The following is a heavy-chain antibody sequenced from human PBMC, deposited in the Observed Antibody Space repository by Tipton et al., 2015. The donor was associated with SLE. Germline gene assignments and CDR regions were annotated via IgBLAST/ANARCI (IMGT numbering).Heavy chain of an antibody. CDR2: IYSHGST. J-gene: IGHJ3*02. V-gene: IGHV3-23*03. Sequence: GSLRLSCAASGFTFDNYAMSWVRQAPGKGLEWVSLIYSHGSTFYADSVKGRFTISRDNSKNTLYLQMSSLRIEDTAVYFCAKDPVWSGYGGGAFDIWGQGTRVTVSS. CDR3: AKDPVWSGYGGGAFDI. CDR1: GFTFDNYA. D-gene: IGHD3-3*01.